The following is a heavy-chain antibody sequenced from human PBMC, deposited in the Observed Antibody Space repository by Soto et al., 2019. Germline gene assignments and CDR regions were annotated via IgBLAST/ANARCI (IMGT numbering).Heavy chain of an antibody. CDR2: ISIYNGHT. CDR3: ARDNDYYGSGSYFDY. CDR1: CYTFSNYC. Sequence: GASVKVSCKASCYTFSNYCGSWVRPAPGQGLEWMGWISIYNGHTNYAQKFQGRVTMTRDTSTNTAYMELRSLRSDDTAVYHCARDNDYYGSGSYFDYWGQGTLVTVSS. J-gene: IGHJ4*02. V-gene: IGHV1-18*01. D-gene: IGHD3-10*01.